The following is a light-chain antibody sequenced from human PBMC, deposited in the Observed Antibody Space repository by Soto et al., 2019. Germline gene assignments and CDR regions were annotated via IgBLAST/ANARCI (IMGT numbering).Light chain of an antibody. CDR3: NSYTSSSTYV. CDR2: DVS. J-gene: IGLJ1*01. CDR1: SSDVGGYNY. Sequence: QPVLTQPASVSGTPGQSITISCTGTSSDVGGYNYVSWYQQHPGKAPKLMIYDVSNLPSGVSNRFSGSKSGNTASLTISGLQAEDEADYYCNSYTSSSTYVFGTGTKVTVL. V-gene: IGLV2-14*01.